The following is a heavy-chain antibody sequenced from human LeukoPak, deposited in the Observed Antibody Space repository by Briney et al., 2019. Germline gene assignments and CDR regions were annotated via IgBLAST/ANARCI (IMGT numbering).Heavy chain of an antibody. CDR1: GFTFSTYS. D-gene: IGHD2-2*01. V-gene: IGHV3-21*01. CDR2: ISSGNSYI. CDR3: ARYCSSSRCLYYYHMDV. Sequence: PGGSLRLSCAASGFTFSTYSMNWVRLAPGKGLEWVSSISSGNSYIYYADSVKGRFTISRDDAKNSLYLQMNSLRAEDTAVYYCARYCSSSRCLYYYHMDVWGKGTTVTVSS. J-gene: IGHJ6*03.